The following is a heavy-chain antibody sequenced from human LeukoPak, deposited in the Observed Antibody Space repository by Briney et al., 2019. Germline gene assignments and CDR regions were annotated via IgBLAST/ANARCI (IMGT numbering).Heavy chain of an antibody. CDR3: AGEFNVIGNFDY. V-gene: IGHV3-11*06. CDR1: GFTVSDNY. CDR2: IYFSGNFI. J-gene: IGHJ4*02. Sequence: GGSLRLSCAASGFTVSDNYMSWVRQAPGKRLEWVASIYFSGNFIRYADSVKGRFTISRDNANNSVYLQMSSLTVDDTAVYYCAGEFNVIGNFDYWGQGTLVTVSS. D-gene: IGHD3-10*01.